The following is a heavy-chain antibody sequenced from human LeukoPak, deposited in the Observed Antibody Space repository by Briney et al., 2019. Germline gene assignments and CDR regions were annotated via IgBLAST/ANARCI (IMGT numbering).Heavy chain of an antibody. CDR3: AKAGGVAAASHNYYYYYMDV. V-gene: IGHV3-30*18. J-gene: IGHJ6*03. Sequence: GGSLRLSCEASGFTFSSYGMNWVRQAPGKGLEWVAVISYDGTNKYYAESVKGRFTISRDNSKNTLYLQMNSLRAEDTAVYYCAKAGGVAAASHNYYYYYMDVWGKGTTVTVSS. CDR1: GFTFSSYG. D-gene: IGHD6-13*01. CDR2: ISYDGTNK.